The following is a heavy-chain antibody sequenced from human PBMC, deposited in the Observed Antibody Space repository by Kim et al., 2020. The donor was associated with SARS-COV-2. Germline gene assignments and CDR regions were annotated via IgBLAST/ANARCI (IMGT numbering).Heavy chain of an antibody. D-gene: IGHD3-16*01. V-gene: IGHV4-59*01. Sequence: TSTPPLKSRVTISVDTAKNQFSLKLSSVTAADLAVYYCARDGGKGGAFDIWGQGTMVTVSS. J-gene: IGHJ3*02. CDR3: ARDGGKGGAFDI.